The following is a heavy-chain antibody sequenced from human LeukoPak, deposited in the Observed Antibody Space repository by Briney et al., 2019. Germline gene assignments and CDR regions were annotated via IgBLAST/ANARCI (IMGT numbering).Heavy chain of an antibody. J-gene: IGHJ4*02. Sequence: GGSLRLSCAASGFTFSNYYMSWIRQAPGKGLEWVSYINTIGTTIYYADSLKGRFTISRDNSKNTLYLQMNSLRAEDTAVYYCAKSGRILTGYAVDYWGQGTLVTVSS. D-gene: IGHD3-9*01. V-gene: IGHV3-11*01. CDR1: GFTFSNYY. CDR3: AKSGRILTGYAVDY. CDR2: INTIGTTI.